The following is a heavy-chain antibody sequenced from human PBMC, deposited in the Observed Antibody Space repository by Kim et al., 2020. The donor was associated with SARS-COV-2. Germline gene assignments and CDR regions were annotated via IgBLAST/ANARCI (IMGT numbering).Heavy chain of an antibody. CDR1: GYTLTELS. CDR2: FDPEDGET. J-gene: IGHJ6*02. Sequence: ASVKVSCKVSGYTLTELSMHWVRQAPGKGLEWMGGFDPEDGETIYAQKFQGRVTMTEDTSTDTAYMELSSLRSEDTAVYYCATVDTSQPTLSYYYYGMDVWGQGTTVTVSS. D-gene: IGHD5-18*01. V-gene: IGHV1-24*01. CDR3: ATVDTSQPTLSYYYYGMDV.